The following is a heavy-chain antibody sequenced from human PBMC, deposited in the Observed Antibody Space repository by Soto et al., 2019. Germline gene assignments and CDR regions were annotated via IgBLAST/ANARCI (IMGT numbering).Heavy chain of an antibody. D-gene: IGHD3-22*01. CDR2: ISSSGSTI. J-gene: IGHJ6*02. CDR3: ASDYYDSSGYRHYYSYYGMDV. Sequence: PGGSLRLSCAASGFTFSSYEMNWVRQAPGKGLEWVSYISSSGSTIYYADSVKGRFTISRDNAKNSLYLQMNSLRAEDTAVYYCASDYYDSSGYRHYYSYYGMDVWGQGTTVTVSS. V-gene: IGHV3-48*03. CDR1: GFTFSSYE.